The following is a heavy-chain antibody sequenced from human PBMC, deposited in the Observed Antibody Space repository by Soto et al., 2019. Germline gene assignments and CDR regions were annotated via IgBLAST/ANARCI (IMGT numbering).Heavy chain of an antibody. J-gene: IGHJ6*03. V-gene: IGHV3-9*01. CDR3: AKEMITFGDFNYYYMDV. D-gene: IGHD3-16*01. CDR1: GFTFDQYT. Sequence: DVQLVESGGGLVQPGRSLRLACAASGFTFDQYTMQWVRQAPGKGLEWVSSITWHSGTIGYADSVKGRFTISRDNAKNSLYLQMNSLRGEDTALYYCAKEMITFGDFNYYYMDVWGNGTTVTVSS. CDR2: ITWHSGTI.